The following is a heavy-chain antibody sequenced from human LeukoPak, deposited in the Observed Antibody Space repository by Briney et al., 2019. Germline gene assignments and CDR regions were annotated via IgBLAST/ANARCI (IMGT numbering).Heavy chain of an antibody. CDR3: ARVPFTQGYYGSVTFYGFDY. J-gene: IGHJ4*02. D-gene: IGHD3-10*01. CDR1: GGSISSYY. CDR2: IKHDGSET. Sequence: ETLSLTCTVSGGSISSYYWSWIRQPAGKGLEWVANIKHDGSETYYVDSVKGRFTISRDNAKDSLYLQMNSLRAEDTAVFYCARVPFTQGYYGSVTFYGFDYWGQGTLVTVSP. V-gene: IGHV3-7*01.